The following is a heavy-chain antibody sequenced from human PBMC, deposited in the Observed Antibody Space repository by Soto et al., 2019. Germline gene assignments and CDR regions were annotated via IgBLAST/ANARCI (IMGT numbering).Heavy chain of an antibody. CDR2: MNPNSGNT. D-gene: IGHD5-12*01. J-gene: IGHJ4*02. Sequence: QVQLVQSGAEVKKPGASVKVSCKASGYTFTSYDINRVRQATGQGLEWMGWMNPNSGNTGYAQKFQGRVTMTRNTSISTAYMELSSLRSEDTAVYYCAILSGYDLTFDYWGQGTLVTVSS. V-gene: IGHV1-8*01. CDR1: GYTFTSYD. CDR3: AILSGYDLTFDY.